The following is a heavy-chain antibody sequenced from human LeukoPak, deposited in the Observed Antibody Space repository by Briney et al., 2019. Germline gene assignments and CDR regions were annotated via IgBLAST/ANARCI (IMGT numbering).Heavy chain of an antibody. V-gene: IGHV4-34*01. CDR2: INHSGST. Sequence: SETLSPTCAVYGGSFSGYYWSWIRQPPGKGLEWIGEINHSGSTNYNPSLKSRVTISVDTSKNQFSLKLSSVTAADTAVYYCARGEQQLVPNWFDPWGQGTLVTVSS. CDR3: ARGEQQLVPNWFDP. D-gene: IGHD6-13*01. CDR1: GGSFSGYY. J-gene: IGHJ5*02.